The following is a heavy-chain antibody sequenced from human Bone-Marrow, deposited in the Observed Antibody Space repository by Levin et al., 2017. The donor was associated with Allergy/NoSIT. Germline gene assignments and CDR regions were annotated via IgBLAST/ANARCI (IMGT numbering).Heavy chain of an antibody. D-gene: IGHD3-22*01. CDR3: ARDSVQVVEPAPDDNNQPSLLMDV. V-gene: IGHV3-33*01. CDR2: IWYDGSNE. CDR1: GFPFPTYA. J-gene: IGHJ6*02. Sequence: LSLTCATSGFPFPTYAIHWVRQAPGKGLEWVAVIWYDGSNEYYADSVRGRFTISRDNSKNTLYLQMNSLRAEDTAVYYCARDSVQVVEPAPDDNNQPSLLMDVWGQGTTVIVSS.